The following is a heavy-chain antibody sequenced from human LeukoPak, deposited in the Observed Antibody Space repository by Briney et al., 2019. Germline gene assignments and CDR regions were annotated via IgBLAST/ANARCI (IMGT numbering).Heavy chain of an antibody. V-gene: IGHV1-69*05. CDR1: GGTFSSYA. Sequence: SVKVSCKASGGTFSSYAISWVRQAPGQGLEWMGGIIPIFGTTNYAQKFQGRVTITRNTSISTAYMELSSLRSEDTAVYYCARAHNWKYGTFDHWGQGTLVTVSS. CDR3: ARAHNWKYGTFDH. D-gene: IGHD1-7*01. J-gene: IGHJ4*02. CDR2: IIPIFGTT.